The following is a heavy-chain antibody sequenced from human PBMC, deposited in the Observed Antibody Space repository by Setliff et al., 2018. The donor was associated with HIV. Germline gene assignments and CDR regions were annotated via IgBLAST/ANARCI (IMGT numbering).Heavy chain of an antibody. CDR3: ATSGRGRDLLWFGDFY. CDR2: IYYSGDT. J-gene: IGHJ4*02. D-gene: IGHD3-10*01. Sequence: SETLSLTCTVSGGSISSYYWSWIRQSPGKGLEWIGYIYYSGDTNYNPSLKSRVTMSVDTSKNQFSLKLSSVTAADTAVYYCATSGRGRDLLWFGDFYWGQGTLVTVSS. CDR1: GGSISSYY. V-gene: IGHV4-59*01.